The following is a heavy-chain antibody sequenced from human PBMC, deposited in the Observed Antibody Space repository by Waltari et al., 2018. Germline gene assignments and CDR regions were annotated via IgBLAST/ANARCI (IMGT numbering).Heavy chain of an antibody. D-gene: IGHD3-3*01. J-gene: IGHJ4*02. CDR2: IYYSGST. V-gene: IGHV4-39*07. Sequence: QLQLQESGPGLVKPSETLSLTCTVSGGSISSRSYYWGWIRQPPGKGLEWIGSIYYSGSTYYNPSLKSRVTISVDTSKNQFSLKLSSVTAADTAVYYCASGTYDFWSGYSPFDYWGQGTLVTVSS. CDR3: ASGTYDFWSGYSPFDY. CDR1: GGSISSRSYY.